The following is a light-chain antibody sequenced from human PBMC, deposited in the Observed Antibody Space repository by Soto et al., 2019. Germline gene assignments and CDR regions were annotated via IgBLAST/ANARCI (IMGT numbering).Light chain of an antibody. Sequence: QAVLTQPPSVSGAPGQRVTISCTWSSSNIGAGYDIHWYQQLPGTAPRLLIDCNTNRPSGVPDRFSGSKSGTSASLAITGLQTEDEADYYCPSYDSSLSGSVFGGGTTLTVL. CDR1: SSNIGAGYD. CDR3: PSYDSSLSGSV. J-gene: IGLJ3*02. V-gene: IGLV1-40*01. CDR2: CNT.